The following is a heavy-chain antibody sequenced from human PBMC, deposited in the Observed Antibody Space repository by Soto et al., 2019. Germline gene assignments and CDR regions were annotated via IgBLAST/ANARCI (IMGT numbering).Heavy chain of an antibody. D-gene: IGHD5-12*01. CDR3: AYLPQGDGYIR. V-gene: IGHV2-5*02. Sequence: QITLKESGPTVVKPTQTLTLTCSFSGFSLSTSGVGVGWIRQPPGKALEWLALIYWDGDKRYSPSLKSRLTTTKDPPKNRVVLTLTDTDPVDTATYYCAYLPQGDGYIRWGQGTLVTVSS. J-gene: IGHJ4*02. CDR2: IYWDGDK. CDR1: GFSLSTSGVG.